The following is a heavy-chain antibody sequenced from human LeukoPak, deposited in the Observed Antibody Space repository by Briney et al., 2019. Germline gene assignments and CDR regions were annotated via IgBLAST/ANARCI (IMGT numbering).Heavy chain of an antibody. Sequence: ASVKVSCKVSGYTLTELSMHWVRQAPGKGLEWMGGFDPEDGETIYAQKFQGRVTMTTDTSTSTAYMELRSLRSDDTAVYYCASGWEQQLVRGAFDIWGQGTMVTVSS. CDR3: ASGWEQQLVRGAFDI. CDR2: FDPEDGET. J-gene: IGHJ3*02. V-gene: IGHV1-24*01. D-gene: IGHD6-13*01. CDR1: GYTLTELS.